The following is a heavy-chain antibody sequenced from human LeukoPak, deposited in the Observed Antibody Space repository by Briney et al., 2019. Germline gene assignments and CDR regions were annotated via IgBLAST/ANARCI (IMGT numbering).Heavy chain of an antibody. V-gene: IGHV3-21*06. CDR1: GFTFSSYA. CDR3: VREYVWGSYRYVDY. D-gene: IGHD3-16*02. J-gene: IGHJ4*02. CDR2: ISTVSTYM. Sequence: GGSLRLSCAASGFTFSSYAMSWVRQAPGKGLEWVSAISTVSTYMYYADSVKGRFTISRDNAKNSLYLQMKSLRVEDTAVYYCVREYVWGSYRYVDYWGQGTLVTVSS.